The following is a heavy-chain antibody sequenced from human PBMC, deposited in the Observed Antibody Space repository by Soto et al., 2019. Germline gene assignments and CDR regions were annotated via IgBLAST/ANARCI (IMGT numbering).Heavy chain of an antibody. V-gene: IGHV3-33*01. CDR3: ARDRKQQLVLYYYGMDV. CDR1: GFTFSSYG. CDR2: IWYDGSNK. Sequence: GGSLRLSCAASGFTFSSYGMHWVRQAPGKGLEWVAVIWYDGSNKYYADSVKGRFTISRDNSKNTLYLQMNSLRAEDTAVYYCARDRKQQLVLYYYGMDVLGQGTTVTVSS. D-gene: IGHD6-13*01. J-gene: IGHJ6*02.